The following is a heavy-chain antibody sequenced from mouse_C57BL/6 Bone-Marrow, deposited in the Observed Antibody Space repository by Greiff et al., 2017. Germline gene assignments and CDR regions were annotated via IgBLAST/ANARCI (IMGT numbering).Heavy chain of an antibody. J-gene: IGHJ3*01. CDR3: ARSWDWSWFAD. D-gene: IGHD4-1*01. CDR2: IWSGGSS. V-gene: IGHV2-2*01. CDR1: GFSLTSYG. Sequence: QVQLQQSGPGLVQPSQSLSITCTVSGFSLTSYGVHWVRQSPGKGLEWLGVIWSGGSSAYYAAFISRVSNSKDNSKCQVFCKMNSLQADETSIYYWARSWDWSWFADWGKGTMVTVSA.